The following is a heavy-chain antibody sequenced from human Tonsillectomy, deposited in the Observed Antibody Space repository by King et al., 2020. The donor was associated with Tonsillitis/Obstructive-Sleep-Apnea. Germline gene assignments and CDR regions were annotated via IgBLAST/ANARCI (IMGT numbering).Heavy chain of an antibody. D-gene: IGHD3-22*01. Sequence: QLVQSGAEVKKSGASVKVSCKASGYTFTSYGISWVRQAPGQGLEWMGWISAYNGNTNYAQKLRGRVTMTTDISTSTAYMELRSLRSDDTAVYYCARVNYDSSGYYDGFDYWGQGTLVTVSS. CDR1: GYTFTSYG. J-gene: IGHJ4*02. V-gene: IGHV1-18*01. CDR3: ARVNYDSSGYYDGFDY. CDR2: ISAYNGNT.